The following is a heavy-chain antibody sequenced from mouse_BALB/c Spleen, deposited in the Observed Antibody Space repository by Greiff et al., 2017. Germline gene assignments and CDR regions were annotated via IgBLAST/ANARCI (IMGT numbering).Heavy chain of an antibody. CDR2: ISYDGSN. V-gene: IGHV3-6*02. J-gene: IGHJ4*01. CDR3: ARERYDYAMDY. D-gene: IGHD2-14*01. CDR1: GYSITSGYY. Sequence: VQLKQSGPGLVKPSQSLSLTCSVTGYSITSGYYWNWIRQFPGNKLEWMGYISYDGSNNYNPSLKNRISITRDTSKNQFFLKLNSVTTEDTATYYCARERYDYAMDYWGQGTSVTVSS.